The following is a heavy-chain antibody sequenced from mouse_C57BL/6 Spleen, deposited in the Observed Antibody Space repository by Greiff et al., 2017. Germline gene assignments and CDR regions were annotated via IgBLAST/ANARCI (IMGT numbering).Heavy chain of an antibody. V-gene: IGHV3-6*01. J-gene: IGHJ2*01. Sequence: EVKLVESGPGLVKPSQSLSLTCSVTGYSITSGYYWNWLRQFPGNKLEWMGYISYDGSNNYNPSLKNRITLTRDTSKNQFFLKLISVTTEDTATYYCARVTIYDGYCDYFDYWGQGTTLTVSS. CDR1: GYSITSGYY. CDR3: ARVTIYDGYCDYFDY. D-gene: IGHD2-3*01. CDR2: ISYDGSN.